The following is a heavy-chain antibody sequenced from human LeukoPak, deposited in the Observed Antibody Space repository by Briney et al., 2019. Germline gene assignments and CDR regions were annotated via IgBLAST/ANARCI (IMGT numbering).Heavy chain of an antibody. CDR1: GYSFTSYW. V-gene: IGHV5-51*01. CDR3: ARQWELLGDAFDI. D-gene: IGHD1-26*01. Sequence: GESLKISCKGSGYSFTSYWIGWVRQMPGKGLGWMGIIYPGDSDTRYSPSFQGQVTISADKSISTAYLQWSSLKASDTAMYYCARQWELLGDAFDIWGQGTMVTVSS. J-gene: IGHJ3*02. CDR2: IYPGDSDT.